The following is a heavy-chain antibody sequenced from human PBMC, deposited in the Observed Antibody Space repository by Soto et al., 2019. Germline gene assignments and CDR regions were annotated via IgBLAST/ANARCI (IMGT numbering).Heavy chain of an antibody. CDR3: AREEGLLNWFDP. D-gene: IGHD1-26*01. CDR2: ISSSNSTI. V-gene: IGHV3-48*01. J-gene: IGHJ5*02. Sequence: EVQLVESGGCLVQPGGSLRLSCAASGFTFSSYSMNWVRQAPGKGLEWVSYISSSNSTIYYADSMKGRFTISRDNAKNSLYLQMNSLRAEDTSVYYCAREEGLLNWFDPWGQGTLVTVSS. CDR1: GFTFSSYS.